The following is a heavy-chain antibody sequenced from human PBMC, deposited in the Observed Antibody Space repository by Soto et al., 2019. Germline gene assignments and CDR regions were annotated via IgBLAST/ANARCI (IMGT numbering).Heavy chain of an antibody. D-gene: IGHD2-15*01. CDR1: GLTFSSYG. J-gene: IGHJ4*02. CDR2: ISYDGSNK. V-gene: IGHV3-30*18. Sequence: QVQLVESGGGVVQPGRSLRLSCAASGLTFSSYGRHGVRQAPGKGLEWGAVISYDGSNKYYADSVKGRFTISRDNSKNTLYLQMNSLRAEDTAVYYCAKETYSGPLDYWGQGTLVTVSS. CDR3: AKETYSGPLDY.